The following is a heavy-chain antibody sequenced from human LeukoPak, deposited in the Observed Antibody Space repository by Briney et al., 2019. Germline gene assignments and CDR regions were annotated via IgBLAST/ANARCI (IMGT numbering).Heavy chain of an antibody. J-gene: IGHJ6*02. V-gene: IGHV4-59*01. CDR3: ARTITGAEWRYYYYGMDV. Sequence: TSETLSLTCTVSGGSISSYHWSWIRQPPGKGLEWIGYIYYSGSTNYNPSLKSRVTISVDTSKNQFSLKLSSVTAADTAVYYCARTITGAEWRYYYYGMDVWGQGTTVTVSS. CDR2: IYYSGST. CDR1: GGSISSYH. D-gene: IGHD3-10*01.